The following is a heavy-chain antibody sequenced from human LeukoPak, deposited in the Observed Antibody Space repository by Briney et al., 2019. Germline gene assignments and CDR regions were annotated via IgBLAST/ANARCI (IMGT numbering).Heavy chain of an antibody. D-gene: IGHD3-10*01. V-gene: IGHV4-4*07. CDR3: ARSAYGSGSYNFDY. CDR2: IYTSGST. CDR1: GGSISSYY. Sequence: PSETLSLTCTVSGGSISSYYWSWIRQPAGKGLEWIGRIYTSGSTNYNPSLKSRVTMSVDTSKNQFSLKLSSVPAADTAVYYCARSAYGSGSYNFDYWGQGTLVTVSS. J-gene: IGHJ4*02.